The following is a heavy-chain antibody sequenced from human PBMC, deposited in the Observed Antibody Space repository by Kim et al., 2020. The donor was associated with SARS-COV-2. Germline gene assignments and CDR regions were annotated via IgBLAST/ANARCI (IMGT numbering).Heavy chain of an antibody. J-gene: IGHJ4*01. V-gene: IGHV4-61*01. Sequence: SETLSLTCIVSGDSLDSGSYYWSWVRQPPGKGLEWIGYIYYGGSTNYNPSLKIRVTISIDTSQNKFSLKLKSVAAADTALYYCARVNPSITARPFYF. CDR1: GDSLDSGSYY. CDR2: IYYGGST. CDR3: ARVNPSITARPFYF. D-gene: IGHD6-6*01.